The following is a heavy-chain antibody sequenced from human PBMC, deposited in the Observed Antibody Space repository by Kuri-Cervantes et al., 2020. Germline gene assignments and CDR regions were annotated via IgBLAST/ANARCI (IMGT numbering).Heavy chain of an antibody. D-gene: IGHD6-13*01. J-gene: IGHJ2*01. V-gene: IGHV4-34*01. CDR2: INHSGST. CDR1: GGSFSGYY. Sequence: SQTLSLTCAVYGGSFSGYYWSWIRQPPGRGLEWIGEINHSGSTNYNPSLKSRVTISVDTSKNQFSLKLSSVTAADTAVYYCARGPSQAAADWYFDLWGRGTLVTVSS. CDR3: ARGPSQAAADWYFDL.